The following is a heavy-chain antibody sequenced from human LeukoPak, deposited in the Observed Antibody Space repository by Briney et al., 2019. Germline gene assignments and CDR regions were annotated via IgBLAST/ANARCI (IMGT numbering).Heavy chain of an antibody. CDR3: ARDVSVVRGVEFDY. D-gene: IGHD3-10*01. J-gene: IGHJ4*02. CDR2: ISSSSSYT. V-gene: IGHV3-11*06. Sequence: GGSLRLSCAASGFTFSDYYMSRIRQAPGKGLEWVSYISSSSSYTNYADSVKGRFTISRDNAKNSLYLQMNSLRAEDTAVYYCARDVSVVRGVEFDYWGQGTLVTVSS. CDR1: GFTFSDYY.